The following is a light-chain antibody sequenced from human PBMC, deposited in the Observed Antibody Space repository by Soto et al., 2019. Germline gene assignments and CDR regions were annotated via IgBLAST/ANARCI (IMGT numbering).Light chain of an antibody. Sequence: DIQMTQSPSSLSASVGDRVTITCRASQSISSYLNWYQQKPGRAPKLLIYAASSLQSGVPSRFSGSGSGTDFTLTISSLQPEDFATYYCQQSYSTLPPVGGGTKVDIK. CDR3: QQSYSTLPP. CDR2: AAS. V-gene: IGKV1-39*01. CDR1: QSISSY. J-gene: IGKJ4*01.